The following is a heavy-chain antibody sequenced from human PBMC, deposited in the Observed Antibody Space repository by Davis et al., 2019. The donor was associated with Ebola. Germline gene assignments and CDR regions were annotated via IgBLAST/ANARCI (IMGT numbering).Heavy chain of an antibody. D-gene: IGHD4-17*01. V-gene: IGHV3-53*01. CDR3: ARDTYGDYSLDY. CDR2: IYSGGST. J-gene: IGHJ4*02. Sequence: GESLKISCAASGFTVSSNYMSWVRQAPGKGLEWVSVIYSGGSTYYADSVKGRFTISRDNAKNSLYLQMNSLRAEDTAVYYCARDTYGDYSLDYWGQGTLVTVSS. CDR1: GFTVSSNY.